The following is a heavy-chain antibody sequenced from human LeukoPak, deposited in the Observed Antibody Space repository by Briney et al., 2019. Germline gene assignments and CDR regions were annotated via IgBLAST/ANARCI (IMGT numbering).Heavy chain of an antibody. J-gene: IGHJ3*02. V-gene: IGHV1-46*01. CDR3: ARDRSDSSGYYYDAFDI. Sequence: ASVKVSCKASGYTFTGYYMHWVRQAPGQGLEWMGIINPSGGSTSYAQKFQGRVTMTRDTSTSTVYMELSSLRSENTAAYYCARDRSDSSGYYYDAFDIWGQGTMVTVSS. CDR1: GYTFTGYY. D-gene: IGHD3-22*01. CDR2: INPSGGST.